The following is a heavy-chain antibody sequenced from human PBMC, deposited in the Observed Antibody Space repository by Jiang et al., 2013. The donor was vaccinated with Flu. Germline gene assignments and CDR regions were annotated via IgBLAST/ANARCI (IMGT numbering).Heavy chain of an antibody. J-gene: IGHJ3*02. D-gene: IGHD3-10*01. Sequence: SGSGLVKPSETLSLTCTVSGGSVTSDTYYWSWIRQPPGEGLEWIGYIYYSGSADYSPSLQNRVTLSVDTSKNQFSLRLTSVTAADTAVYYCARSRPYESGSYYDAFGIWGQGTMVTVSS. CDR1: GGSVTSDTYY. CDR2: IYYSGSA. CDR3: ARSRPYESGSYYDAFGI. V-gene: IGHV4-61*01.